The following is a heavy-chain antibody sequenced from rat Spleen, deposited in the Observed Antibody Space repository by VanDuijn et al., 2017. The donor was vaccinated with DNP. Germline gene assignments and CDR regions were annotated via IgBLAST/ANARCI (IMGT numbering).Heavy chain of an antibody. CDR3: ARLGWHGWFAY. D-gene: IGHD1-11*01. J-gene: IGHJ3*01. V-gene: IGHV5S10*01. Sequence: EVQLVESGGGLVQPGRSLKLSCAASGFTFSDYNMAWVRQAPKKGLEWVATIIYDGNRTYCRDSVKGRFTISRDNAQNTLYLQMSKLGSEDTAIYYCARLGWHGWFAYWGQGTLVTVSS. CDR1: GFTFSDYN. CDR2: IIYDGNRT.